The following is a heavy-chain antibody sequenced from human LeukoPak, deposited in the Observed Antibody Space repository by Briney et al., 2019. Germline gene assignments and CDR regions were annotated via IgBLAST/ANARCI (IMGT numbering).Heavy chain of an antibody. D-gene: IGHD1-1*01. J-gene: IGHJ4*02. Sequence: SETLSLTCAVYGGSFSGYYWSWIRQPPGKGLEWIGEINHSGSTNYNPSLKSRVTISVDTSKNQFSLKMSSVTAADTAVYYCARGRYNYGFDYWGQGTLVTVSS. V-gene: IGHV4-34*01. CDR2: INHSGST. CDR3: ARGRYNYGFDY. CDR1: GGSFSGYY.